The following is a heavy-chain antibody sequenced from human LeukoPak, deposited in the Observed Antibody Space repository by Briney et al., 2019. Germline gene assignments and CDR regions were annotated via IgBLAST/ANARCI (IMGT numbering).Heavy chain of an antibody. V-gene: IGHV3-7*05. CDR2: IKEDGSEN. Sequence: GGSLRLSCAASGFTFSRHWMSWVRQAPGKGLEWVANIKEDGSENYYVDSVKGRFSISRDNAKNSLYLQMNSLRAEDTAVYYCARVAGDGLDYWGQGTLVTVSS. CDR1: GFTFSRHW. D-gene: IGHD5-24*01. J-gene: IGHJ4*02. CDR3: ARVAGDGLDY.